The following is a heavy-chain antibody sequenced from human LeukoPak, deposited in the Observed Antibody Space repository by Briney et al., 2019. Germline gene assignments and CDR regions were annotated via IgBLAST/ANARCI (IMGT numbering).Heavy chain of an antibody. CDR3: ARDSGTTGEVKFDP. Sequence: PSETLSPTCTVSGGSISSYYLSWIRQPAGKGLEWIGRIYSRVTTYNPSLKSRVTMSADTSRNHVSLSLNSVTAADTAVYYCARDSGTTGEVKFDPWGQGTLVTVSS. D-gene: IGHD3-10*01. CDR1: GGSISSYY. V-gene: IGHV4-4*07. CDR2: IYSRVT. J-gene: IGHJ5*02.